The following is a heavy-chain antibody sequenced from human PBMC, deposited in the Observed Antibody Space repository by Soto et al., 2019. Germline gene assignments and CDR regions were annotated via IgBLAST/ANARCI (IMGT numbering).Heavy chain of an antibody. CDR2: IYHSGST. D-gene: IGHD3-22*01. CDR3: ARATTYYYDSSVLDY. CDR1: GGSISSGGYS. Sequence: PSETLSLTCAVSGGSISSGGYSWSWIRQPPGKGLEWIGYIYHSGSTYYNPSLKSRVTISVDRSKNQFSLKLSSVTAADTAVYYCARATTYYYDSSVLDYWGQGTLVTVSS. J-gene: IGHJ4*02. V-gene: IGHV4-30-2*01.